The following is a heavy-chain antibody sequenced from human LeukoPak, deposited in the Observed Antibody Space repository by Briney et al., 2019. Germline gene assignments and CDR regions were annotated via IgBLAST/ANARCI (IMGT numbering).Heavy chain of an antibody. J-gene: IGHJ6*02. CDR3: ARYEAEGYYGMGV. D-gene: IGHD2-15*01. Sequence: SETLSLTCAVYGGSFSGYYWSWIRQPPGKGLEWIGEINHSGSTNYNPSLKSRVTISVDTSKNQFSLKLSSVTAADTAVYYCARYEAEGYYGMGVWGQGTTVTVSS. V-gene: IGHV4-34*01. CDR2: INHSGST. CDR1: GGSFSGYY.